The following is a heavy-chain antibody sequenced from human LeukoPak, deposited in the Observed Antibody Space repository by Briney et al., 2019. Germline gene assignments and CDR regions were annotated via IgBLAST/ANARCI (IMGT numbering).Heavy chain of an antibody. CDR2: IYYSGST. V-gene: IGHV4-39*07. D-gene: IGHD2-15*01. CDR3: ARGYCSGGSCYSLGSRDRLPLDP. CDR1: GGSISSSSYY. Sequence: SETLSLTCTVSGGSISSSSYYWGWIRQPPGKGLEWIGSIYYSGSTYYNPSLKSRAIISVDTSKQQFSLRLTSMTAADAAVYYCARGYCSGGSCYSLGSRDRLPLDPWGPGTLVSVSS. J-gene: IGHJ5*02.